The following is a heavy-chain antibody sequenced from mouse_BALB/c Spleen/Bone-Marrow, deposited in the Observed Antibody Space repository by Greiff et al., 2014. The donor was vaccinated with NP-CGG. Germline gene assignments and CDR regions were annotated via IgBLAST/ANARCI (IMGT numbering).Heavy chain of an antibody. V-gene: IGHV2-2*02. Sequence: QVQLKESGPGLVQPSQSLSITCTVSGFSLTSYGVHWVRQSPGKGLEWLGVIWSGGSTDYNAAFISSLSISKDNSKSQVFFKMNSLQANDTAIYYCARNTYYGNPFAYWGQGTLVTVSA. CDR3: ARNTYYGNPFAY. D-gene: IGHD2-10*01. J-gene: IGHJ3*01. CDR1: GFSLTSYG. CDR2: IWSGGST.